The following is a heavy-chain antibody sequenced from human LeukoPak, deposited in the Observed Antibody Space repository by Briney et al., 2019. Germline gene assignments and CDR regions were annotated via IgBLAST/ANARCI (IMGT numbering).Heavy chain of an antibody. J-gene: IGHJ6*02. D-gene: IGHD1-1*01. Sequence: HPGGSLRLSCAASEFTFSDSWMSWVPQAPGRGLEWVAAIKDDGSEEYYMDSVKGRFTISRDNAKNSVYLQMNSLRDEDTAVYHCATYINWVAGDVWGQGTAVSVSS. CDR3: ATYINWVAGDV. V-gene: IGHV3-7*01. CDR2: IKDDGSEE. CDR1: EFTFSDSW.